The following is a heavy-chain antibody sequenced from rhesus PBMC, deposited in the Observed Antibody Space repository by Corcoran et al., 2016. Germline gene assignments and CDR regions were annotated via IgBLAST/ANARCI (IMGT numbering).Heavy chain of an antibody. D-gene: IGHD1-1-1*01. CDR2: IFGSSGST. J-gene: IGHJ4*01. Sequence: QVQLQESGPGLVKPSETLSLTCAVSGGSISGGYGWSWIRQPPGKGMEWIGPIFGSSGSTYYNPSLKSRVTNSRDTSKNQFSLKLSSVTAADTAVYYCARHFSRIAGTIVLYFDYWGQGVLVTVSS. CDR3: ARHFSRIAGTIVLYFDY. CDR1: GGSISGGYG. V-gene: IGHV4S7*01.